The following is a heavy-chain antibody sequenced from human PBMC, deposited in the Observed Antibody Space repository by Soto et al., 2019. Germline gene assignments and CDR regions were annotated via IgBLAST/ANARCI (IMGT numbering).Heavy chain of an antibody. V-gene: IGHV4-39*01. Sequence: SETLSLTCTVSGGSISSSSYYWGWIRQPPGKGLEWIGSIYYSGSTYYNPSLKSRVTISVDTSKNQFSLKLSSVTAADTAVYYCARPYYYDSSGYYLNYYFDYWGQGTLVTFSS. J-gene: IGHJ4*02. CDR1: GGSISSSSYY. CDR3: ARPYYYDSSGYYLNYYFDY. CDR2: IYYSGST. D-gene: IGHD3-22*01.